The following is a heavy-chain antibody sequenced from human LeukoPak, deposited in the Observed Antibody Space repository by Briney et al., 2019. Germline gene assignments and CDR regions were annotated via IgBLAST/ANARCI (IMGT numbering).Heavy chain of an antibody. CDR2: IYSSGST. CDR1: SGSINYY. J-gene: IGHJ3*02. D-gene: IGHD3-16*02. Sequence: SETLSLTCTVSSGSINYYWNWIRQPPGKGLEWIGRIYSSGSTNYSPSLKSRVTISVDTSKNQFSLKLSSVTAADTAVYYCAREGAVGVITLDDAFDIWGQGTMVTVSS. CDR3: AREGAVGVITLDDAFDI. V-gene: IGHV4-59*01.